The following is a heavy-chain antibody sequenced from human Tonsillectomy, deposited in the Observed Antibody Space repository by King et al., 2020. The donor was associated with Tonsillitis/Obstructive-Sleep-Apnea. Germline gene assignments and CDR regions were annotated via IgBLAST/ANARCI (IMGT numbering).Heavy chain of an antibody. CDR1: GYTFTNCC. CDR2: IYPGDSDT. Sequence: QLVQSGAEVKKPGESLKISCKGSGYTFTNCCIAWVRQMPGKGLEWMGIIYPGDSDTKYSPSFQGQVTISADKSISTAYLQWSSLKASDTAMYYCARLLADYYDSNVLTFDIWGQGTMVTVSS. CDR3: ARLLADYYDSNVLTFDI. V-gene: IGHV5-51*01. D-gene: IGHD3-22*01. J-gene: IGHJ3*02.